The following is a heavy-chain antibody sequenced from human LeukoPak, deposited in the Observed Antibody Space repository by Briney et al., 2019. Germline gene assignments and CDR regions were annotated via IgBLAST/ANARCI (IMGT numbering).Heavy chain of an antibody. D-gene: IGHD3-10*01. J-gene: IGHJ5*02. CDR2: ISSSSSYI. CDR3: ARDLHGSGSYYNGGNWFDP. CDR1: GFNFGTYA. V-gene: IGHV3-21*01. Sequence: PGGSLRLSCAASGFNFGTYALHWLRQAPGKGLEWVSSISSSSSYIYYADSVKGRFTISRDNAKNSLYLQMNSLRAEDTAVYYCARDLHGSGSYYNGGNWFDPWGQGTLVTVSS.